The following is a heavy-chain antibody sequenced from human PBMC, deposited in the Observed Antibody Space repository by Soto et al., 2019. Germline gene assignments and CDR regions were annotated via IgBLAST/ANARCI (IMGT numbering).Heavy chain of an antibody. CDR2: ISAYNGNT. V-gene: IGHV1-18*01. CDR3: ARHSGSYGDYAWSLKY. CDR1: GYTFTGYS. J-gene: IGHJ4*02. Sequence: QVQLVQSGAEVKKPGASVKVSCKASGYTFTGYSVGWVRQAPGQGLEWMGWISAYNGNTNYAQKFQDRLTMTTDASTSTAYMALRSLRSDDTAVYYCARHSGSYGDYAWSLKYWGQGTLVTVSS. D-gene: IGHD4-17*01.